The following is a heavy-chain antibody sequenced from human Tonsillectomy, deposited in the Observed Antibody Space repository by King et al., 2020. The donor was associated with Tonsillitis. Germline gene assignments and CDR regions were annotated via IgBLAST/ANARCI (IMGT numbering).Heavy chain of an antibody. CDR1: NFVFSGYT. CDR3: AAHCTGVTCYPDF. Sequence: VQLVESGGGLVKPGGSLRLSCAASNFVFSGYTMNWVRQAPGKGLEWVSSISDRSRYIHYADSVKGRFTISRDNAKNSLFLQMTSLRVEDTAVYYCAAHCTGVTCYPDFWGQGTLVTVSS. J-gene: IGHJ4*02. D-gene: IGHD2-8*02. V-gene: IGHV3-21*01. CDR2: ISDRSRYI.